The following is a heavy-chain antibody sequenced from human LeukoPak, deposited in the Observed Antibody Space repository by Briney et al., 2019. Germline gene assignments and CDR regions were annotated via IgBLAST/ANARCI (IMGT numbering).Heavy chain of an antibody. Sequence: GGSLRLSCAASGFTFSSFAMHWVRQAPGRGLEWVAAISYHGSNTYYADSVKGRFTFSRDNSKNTLYLQMNSLRAEDKAVYYCAREKGYYDRNGYYSYWGQGNLVTVSS. CDR1: GFTFSSFA. V-gene: IGHV3-30*04. D-gene: IGHD3-22*01. CDR2: ISYHGSNT. J-gene: IGHJ4*02. CDR3: AREKGYYDRNGYYSY.